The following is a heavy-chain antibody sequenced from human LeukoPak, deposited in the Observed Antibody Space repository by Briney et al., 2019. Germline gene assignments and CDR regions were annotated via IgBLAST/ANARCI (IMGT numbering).Heavy chain of an antibody. J-gene: IGHJ4*02. D-gene: IGHD4-17*01. Sequence: GGSLRLSCAASGFTFDDYGMSWVRQGPGKGLEWVSAINRNGDSTGYADSVKGRFTISRDNAKNSLYLQMNSLRAEDTAVYYCATWSDYGDYGGNWGQGTLVTVSS. CDR1: GFTFDDYG. CDR3: ATWSDYGDYGGN. CDR2: INRNGDST. V-gene: IGHV3-20*04.